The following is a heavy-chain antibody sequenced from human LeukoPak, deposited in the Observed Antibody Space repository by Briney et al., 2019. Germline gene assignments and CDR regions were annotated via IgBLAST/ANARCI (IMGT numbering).Heavy chain of an antibody. CDR1: GFTFDDYA. Sequence: PGRSLRLSCAASGFTFDDYAMHWVRQAPGKGLEWVSGISWNSGSIGYADSVKGRFTISRDNAKNSLYLQMNSLRAEDTAVYYCARERGAWFGELLNPFDYWGQGTLVTVSS. CDR3: ARERGAWFGELLNPFDY. CDR2: ISWNSGSI. J-gene: IGHJ4*02. D-gene: IGHD3-10*01. V-gene: IGHV3-9*01.